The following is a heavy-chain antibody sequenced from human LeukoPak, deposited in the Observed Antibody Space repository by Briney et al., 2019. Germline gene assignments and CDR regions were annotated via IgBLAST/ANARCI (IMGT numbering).Heavy chain of an antibody. D-gene: IGHD1-26*01. CDR2: IHTSGST. CDR3: AITRFSGSYFVVDDY. V-gene: IGHV4-4*07. CDR1: GGSISSYY. J-gene: IGHJ4*02. Sequence: SETLSLTCTVSGGSISSYYWSWIRQPAGKGLEWIGRIHTSGSTNYSPSLKSRVTMSVDTSKNQFSLKLSSVTAADTAVYYCAITRFSGSYFVVDDYWGQGTLVTVSS.